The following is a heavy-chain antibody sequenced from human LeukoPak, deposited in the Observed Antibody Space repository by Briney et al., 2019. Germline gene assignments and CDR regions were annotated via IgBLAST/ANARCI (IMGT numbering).Heavy chain of an antibody. V-gene: IGHV3-21*01. J-gene: IGHJ6*02. D-gene: IGHD6-13*01. CDR1: GFTFSSYS. CDR2: ISSSSSYI. CDR3: ARPSIAAAGTYYYYYGMDV. Sequence: GGSLRLSCAASGFTFSSYSMNWVRQAPGKGLEWVSSISSSSSYIYYADSVKGRFTISRDNAKNSLYLQMNSLRAEDTAVYYCARPSIAAAGTYYYYYGMDVWGQGTTVTVSS.